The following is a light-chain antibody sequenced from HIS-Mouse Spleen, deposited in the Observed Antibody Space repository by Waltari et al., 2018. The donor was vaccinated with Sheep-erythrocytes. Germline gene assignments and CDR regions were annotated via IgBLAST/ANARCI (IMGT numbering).Light chain of an antibody. V-gene: IGLV2-11*01. Sequence: QSALTQPRSVSGSPGQSVTIPCTGTSSDVGCYNYVSRYQQHPGKAPKLMIYDVSKRPSGVPDRFSGSKSGNTASLTISGLQAEDEADYYCCSYAGSYNHVFATGTKVTVL. CDR1: SSDVGCYNY. J-gene: IGLJ1*01. CDR2: DVS. CDR3: CSYAGSYNHV.